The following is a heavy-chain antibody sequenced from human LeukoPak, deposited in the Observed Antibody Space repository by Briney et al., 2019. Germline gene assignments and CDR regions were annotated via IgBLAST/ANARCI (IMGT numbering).Heavy chain of an antibody. V-gene: IGHV1-69*05. Sequence: ASVKVSCKASGGTFSSYAISWVRQAPGQGLEWMGGIIPIFGTANYAQKFQGRVTITTDESTSTAYMELSSLRSEDTAVYYCASQTGSQLPRVYYYNYYMDVWGKGTTVTVSS. CDR2: IIPIFGTA. CDR3: ASQTGSQLPRVYYYNYYMDV. D-gene: IGHD1-14*01. CDR1: GGTFSSYA. J-gene: IGHJ6*03.